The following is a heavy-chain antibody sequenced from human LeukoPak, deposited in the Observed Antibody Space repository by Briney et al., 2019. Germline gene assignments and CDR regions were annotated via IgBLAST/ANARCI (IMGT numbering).Heavy chain of an antibody. Sequence: PGGSLRLSCAASGFTFSSYSMNWVRQAPGKGLEWVSSISSSSSYIYYADSVKGRFTISRDNAKNSLYLQMNSLRAEDTAVYYCARDSLDFGRIVVVTAIDYWGQGTLVTVSS. J-gene: IGHJ4*02. V-gene: IGHV3-21*01. CDR1: GFTFSSYS. D-gene: IGHD2-21*02. CDR3: ARDSLDFGRIVVVTAIDY. CDR2: ISSSSSYI.